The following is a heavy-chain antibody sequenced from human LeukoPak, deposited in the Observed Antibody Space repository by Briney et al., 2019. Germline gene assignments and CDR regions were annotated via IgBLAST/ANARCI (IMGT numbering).Heavy chain of an antibody. Sequence: ASMKVSCKASGYTFTGYYMHWVRQAPGQGLEWMGWINPNSGGTNYAQKFQGRVTMTTDTSTSTAYMELRSLRSDDTAVYYCAKDYSSSRALRAFDIWGQGTMVTVSS. CDR1: GYTFTGYY. V-gene: IGHV1-2*02. CDR2: INPNSGGT. CDR3: AKDYSSSRALRAFDI. D-gene: IGHD6-6*01. J-gene: IGHJ3*02.